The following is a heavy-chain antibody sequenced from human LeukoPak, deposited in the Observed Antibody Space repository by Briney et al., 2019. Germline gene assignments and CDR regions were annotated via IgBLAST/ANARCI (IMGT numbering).Heavy chain of an antibody. Sequence: SETLSLTCTVSGGSVSSDSYYWSWIRQPPGKGLEWIGYVYYTGTTNYNPSLKSRVTMSVDTSKNQLSLKSNSVTAADTAVYYCARRDYGGPRAADYWGQGTLVTVSS. CDR1: GGSVSSDSYY. CDR3: ARRDYGGPRAADY. V-gene: IGHV4-61*01. CDR2: VYYTGTT. J-gene: IGHJ4*02. D-gene: IGHD4/OR15-4a*01.